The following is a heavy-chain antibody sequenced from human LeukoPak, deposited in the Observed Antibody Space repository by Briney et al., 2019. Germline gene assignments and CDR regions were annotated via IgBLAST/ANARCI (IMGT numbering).Heavy chain of an antibody. CDR1: GGSISSSSYY. V-gene: IGHV4-39*07. J-gene: IGHJ6*03. CDR3: TRVHAWGQVDTAMVRDSYYYYYMDV. D-gene: IGHD5-18*01. Sequence: SETLSLTCTVSGGSISSSSYYWGWIRQPPGKGLEWIGSIYYSGSTYYNPSLKSRVTISVDTSKNQFSLKLSSVTAADTAVYYCTRVHAWGQVDTAMVRDSYYYYYMDVWGKGTTVTVSS. CDR2: IYYSGST.